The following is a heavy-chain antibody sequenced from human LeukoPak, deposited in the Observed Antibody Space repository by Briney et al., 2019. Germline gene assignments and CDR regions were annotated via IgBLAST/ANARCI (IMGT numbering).Heavy chain of an antibody. V-gene: IGHV5-51*01. Sequence: GESLRISCKGSGYSFTHYWIAWVRQMPGKGLEWMGVIYPGDSDTRYSPSFQGQVTISADESIGTAYLQWSSLKASDTAMYYCARSSIFPYYDFWSGYYGYWGQGTLVTVSS. CDR2: IYPGDSDT. CDR1: GYSFTHYW. J-gene: IGHJ4*02. CDR3: ARSSIFPYYDFWSGYYGY. D-gene: IGHD3-3*01.